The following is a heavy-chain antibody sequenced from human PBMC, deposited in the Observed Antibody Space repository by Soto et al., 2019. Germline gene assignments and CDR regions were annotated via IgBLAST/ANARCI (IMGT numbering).Heavy chain of an antibody. V-gene: IGHV3-11*06. CDR2: SSNSGTFS. Sequence: GGSLRLSCEGSGFTFSDYYISWIRQAPGKGLEWISYSSNSGTFSRYADSVKGRFSISRDDTKNLLYLQMNSLRAEDTAVYYCARSGDNYNRLDYWGQGTPVTVSS. J-gene: IGHJ4*02. CDR3: ARSGDNYNRLDY. CDR1: GFTFSDYY. D-gene: IGHD1-1*01.